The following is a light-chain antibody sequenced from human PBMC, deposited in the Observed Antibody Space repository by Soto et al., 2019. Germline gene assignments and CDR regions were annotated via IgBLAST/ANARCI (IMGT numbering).Light chain of an antibody. CDR3: ISSTTSNTVV. J-gene: IGLJ2*01. Sequence: QSALTQPASVSGSPGQSITISGTGTSSDVGVYNYVSWYQQHPGKAPKLMIYEVSHRPSGVSNRFSGSKSGNTASLTISGLQAEDEAHYYCISSTTSNTVVFGGGTKLTVL. CDR1: SSDVGVYNY. V-gene: IGLV2-14*01. CDR2: EVS.